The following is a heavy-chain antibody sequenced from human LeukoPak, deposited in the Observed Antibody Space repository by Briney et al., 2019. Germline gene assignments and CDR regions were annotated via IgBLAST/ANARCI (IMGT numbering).Heavy chain of an antibody. Sequence: PGGSLRLSCAASGFTFSAYWMNWVRQGPGKGLVWVARVDTDGSTVNYADSVKGRFTISRDNAKNSLYLQMNSLRAEDTAVYYCARDLVTYSNYPVGAFDIWGQGTMVTVSS. CDR1: GFTFSAYW. CDR2: VDTDGSTV. CDR3: ARDLVTYSNYPVGAFDI. V-gene: IGHV3-74*01. D-gene: IGHD4-11*01. J-gene: IGHJ3*02.